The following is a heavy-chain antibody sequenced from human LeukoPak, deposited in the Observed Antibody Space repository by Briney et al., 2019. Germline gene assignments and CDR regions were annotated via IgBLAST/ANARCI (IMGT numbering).Heavy chain of an antibody. CDR1: GFTFSSYY. D-gene: IGHD5-18*01. Sequence: PGGSLRLSCAASGFTFSSYYMSWVRQAPGKGLEWVSSISSSSSYIYYADSVKGRFTISRDNAKNSLYLQMNSLRAEDTAVYYCARTQLSDTAMPYFDYWGRGTLVTVSS. J-gene: IGHJ4*02. V-gene: IGHV3-21*01. CDR2: ISSSSSYI. CDR3: ARTQLSDTAMPYFDY.